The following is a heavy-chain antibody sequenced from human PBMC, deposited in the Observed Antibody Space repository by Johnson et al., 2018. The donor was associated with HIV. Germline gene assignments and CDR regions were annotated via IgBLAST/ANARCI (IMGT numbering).Heavy chain of an antibody. CDR3: AKASTPTMIVVVISAFDV. CDR1: GFTFSSYA. V-gene: IGHV3-30-3*01. Sequence: QVQLVESGGGLIQPGGSLRLSCAASGFTFSSYAMHWVRQAPGKGLAWVAVISYDGSNKYYADSVKGRFTISRDNSKNTLYLQLNSLGAEDTAVYYCAKASTPTMIVVVISAFDVWGQGTKVTVSS. J-gene: IGHJ3*01. CDR2: ISYDGSNK. D-gene: IGHD3-22*01.